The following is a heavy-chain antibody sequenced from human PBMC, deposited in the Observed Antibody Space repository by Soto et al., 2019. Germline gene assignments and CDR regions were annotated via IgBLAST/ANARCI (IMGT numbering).Heavy chain of an antibody. Sequence: QVQLVQSGAEVKKPGSSVRVSCKASGTIFSSYTISWVRQAPGQGLEWMGRIIPILGETNSAQKFQGRVTLTADKPTNTAYMQLNSLRLEDTAVYYCARGLGGRMDDWGQGTKVTVSS. J-gene: IGHJ6*02. CDR2: IIPILGET. CDR1: GTIFSSYT. V-gene: IGHV1-69*08. CDR3: ARGLGGRMDD.